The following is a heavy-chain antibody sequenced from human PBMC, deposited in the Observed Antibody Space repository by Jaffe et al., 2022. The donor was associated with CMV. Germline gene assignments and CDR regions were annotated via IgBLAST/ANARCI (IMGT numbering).Heavy chain of an antibody. Sequence: QVQLVQSGAEVKKPGASVKVSCKASGYTFTSYYMHWVRQAPGQGLEWMGIINPSGGSTSYAQKFQGRVTMTRDTSTSTVYMELSSLRSEDTAVYYCARDIFPPLTGNFYMDVWGKGTTVTVSS. V-gene: IGHV1-46*01. J-gene: IGHJ6*03. CDR1: GYTFTSYY. D-gene: IGHD3-9*01. CDR2: INPSGGST. CDR3: ARDIFPPLTGNFYMDV.